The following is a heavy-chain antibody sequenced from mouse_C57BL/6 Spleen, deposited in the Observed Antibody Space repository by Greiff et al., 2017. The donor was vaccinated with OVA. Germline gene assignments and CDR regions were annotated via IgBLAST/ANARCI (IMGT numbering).Heavy chain of an antibody. V-gene: IGHV14-4*01. Sequence: VQLQQSGAELVRPGASVKLSCTASGFNIKDDYMHWVKQRPEQGLEWIGWIDPENGDTEYASKFQGKATITADTSSNTAYLQLSSLTSEDTAVYYCSPNYYGSSYYWGQGTTLTVSS. J-gene: IGHJ2*01. CDR1: GFNIKDDY. CDR2: IDPENGDT. CDR3: SPNYYGSSYY. D-gene: IGHD1-1*01.